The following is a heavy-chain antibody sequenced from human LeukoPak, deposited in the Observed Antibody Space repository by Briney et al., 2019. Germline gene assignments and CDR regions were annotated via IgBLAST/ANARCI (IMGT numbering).Heavy chain of an antibody. Sequence: ASVKVSCKASGGTFSSYAISWVRQAPGQGLEWMGGIIPIFGTANYAQKFQGRVTITADESTSTAYMELSSLRSEDTAVYYCARGEDRGSGSYPDYWSQGTLVTVSS. V-gene: IGHV1-69*13. J-gene: IGHJ4*02. CDR2: IIPIFGTA. D-gene: IGHD1-26*01. CDR1: GGTFSSYA. CDR3: ARGEDRGSGSYPDY.